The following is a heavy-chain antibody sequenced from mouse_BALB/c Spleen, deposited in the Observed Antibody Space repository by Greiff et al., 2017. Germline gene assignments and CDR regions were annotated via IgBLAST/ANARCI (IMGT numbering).Heavy chain of an antibody. Sequence: QVQLQQSGPGLVQPSQSLSITCTVSGFSLTSYGVHWVRRSPGKGLEWLGVIWSGGSTDYNAAFISRLSISKDNSKSQVFFKMNSLQANDTAIYYCARVIYYDYDYAMDYWGQGTSVTVSS. J-gene: IGHJ4*01. V-gene: IGHV2-2*02. CDR3: ARVIYYDYDYAMDY. D-gene: IGHD2-4*01. CDR2: IWSGGST. CDR1: GFSLTSYG.